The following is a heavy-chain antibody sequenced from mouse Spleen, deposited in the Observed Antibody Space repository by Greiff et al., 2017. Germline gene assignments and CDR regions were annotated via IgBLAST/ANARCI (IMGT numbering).Heavy chain of an antibody. CDR3: ARKGENWYFDV. V-gene: IGHV1S81*02. CDR1: GYTFTSYW. J-gene: IGHJ1*01. Sequence: QVQLQQPGAELVKPGASVKLSCKASGYTFTSYWMHWVKQRPGQGLEWIGEINPSNGRTNYNEKFKSKATLTVDKSSSTAYMQLSSLTSEDSAVYYCARKGENWYFDVWGAGTTVTVSS. CDR2: INPSNGRT.